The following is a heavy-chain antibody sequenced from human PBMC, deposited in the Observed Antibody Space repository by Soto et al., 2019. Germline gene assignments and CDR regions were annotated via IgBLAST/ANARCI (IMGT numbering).Heavy chain of an antibody. CDR1: GFTFSSYG. CDR2: ISHDGSTK. J-gene: IGHJ1*01. V-gene: IGHV3-30*18. Sequence: QVQLVESGGGVVQPGTSLRLSCAASGFTFSSYGMHWVRQAPGKGLAWVAVISHDGSTKYYADSVKGRFTISRDNSKNTQYLQMNSLRVEDTAVYYCAKQTQTGHWGQGTLGRVSS. CDR3: AKQTQTGH.